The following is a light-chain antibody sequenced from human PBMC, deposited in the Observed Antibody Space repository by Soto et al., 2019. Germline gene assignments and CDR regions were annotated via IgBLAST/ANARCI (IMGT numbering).Light chain of an antibody. CDR3: QQRSNLLT. CDR1: QSVSSY. J-gene: IGKJ3*01. V-gene: IGKV3-11*01. CDR2: DAS. Sequence: EIVLTQSPATLSLSPGERATLSCRASQSVSSYLAWYQQKPGQAPRLLIYDASNRATGIPARFSGSGSGTDFTLTISSLEPEDVAVYYCQQRSNLLTFGPGTKVDIK.